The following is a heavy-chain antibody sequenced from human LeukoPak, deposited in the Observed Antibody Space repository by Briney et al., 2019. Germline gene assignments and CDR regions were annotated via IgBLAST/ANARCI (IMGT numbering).Heavy chain of an antibody. CDR3: ASLSSTYAFDI. J-gene: IGHJ3*02. V-gene: IGHV4-30-4*08. Sequence: SETLSLTCTVSGGSISSGDYYWSWIRQPPGMGLEWIGYIYYSGSTYYNPSLKSRVTISVDTSKNQFSLKLSSVTAADTAVYYCASLSSTYAFDIWGQGTVVTVSS. CDR2: IYYSGST. CDR1: GGSISSGDYY. D-gene: IGHD2-2*01.